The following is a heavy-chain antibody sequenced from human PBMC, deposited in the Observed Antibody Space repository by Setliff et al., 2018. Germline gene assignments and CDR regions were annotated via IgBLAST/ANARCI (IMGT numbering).Heavy chain of an antibody. CDR3: ARMSGFQYIDV. CDR1: GDSITNSTSY. V-gene: IGHV4-61*09. CDR2: IYTSWST. Sequence: SETLSLTCTVSGDSITNSTSYWTWFRQPAGKELEWIGQIYTSWSTNYNPSLKSRVTISLDTSKNQFSLSLTSVTAEDTAVYYCARMSGFQYIDVWDKGTTVTVSS. D-gene: IGHD3-3*01. J-gene: IGHJ6*03.